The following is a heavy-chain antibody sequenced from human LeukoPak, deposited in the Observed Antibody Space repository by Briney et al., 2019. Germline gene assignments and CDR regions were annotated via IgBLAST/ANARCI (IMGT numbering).Heavy chain of an antibody. CDR1: GFTFSSYS. CDR3: AREESGWSGLYYYYGMDV. CDR2: ISSSSCTI. V-gene: IGHV3-48*01. Sequence: PGGSLRLSCAASGFTFSSYSMNWVRQAPGKGLEWVSYISSSSCTIYYADSVKGRFTISRDNAKNSLYLQMNRLRAEDTAVYYCAREESGWSGLYYYYGMDVWGQGTTVTVSS. D-gene: IGHD6-19*01. J-gene: IGHJ6*02.